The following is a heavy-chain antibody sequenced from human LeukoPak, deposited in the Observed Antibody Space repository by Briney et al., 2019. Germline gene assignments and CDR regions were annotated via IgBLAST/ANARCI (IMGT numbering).Heavy chain of an antibody. CDR3: ASEDWLQPPRFNWYFDL. Sequence: GGSLRLSCVASGFTFSSYWMSWVRQAPGKGLEWVANIKQDGSEKYYVDSVKGRFTISRDNAKNSLFLQMNSLRAEDTAVYYCASEDWLQPPRFNWYFDLWGRGTLVTVSS. V-gene: IGHV3-7*01. CDR1: GFTFSSYW. J-gene: IGHJ2*01. D-gene: IGHD5-24*01. CDR2: IKQDGSEK.